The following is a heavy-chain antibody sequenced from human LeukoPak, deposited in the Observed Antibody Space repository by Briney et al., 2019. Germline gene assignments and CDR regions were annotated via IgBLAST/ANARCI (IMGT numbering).Heavy chain of an antibody. J-gene: IGHJ3*02. CDR1: GYTFTSYY. D-gene: IGHD3-9*01. Sequence: GASVKVSCKASGYTFTSYYMHWVRQAPGQGLEWMGIINPSGGSTSYAQKFQGRVTMTRDTSTSTVYMELSSLRSEDTAVYYCARVSSLMGSYYDILTEAFDIWGQGTMVTVSS. V-gene: IGHV1-46*01. CDR3: ARVSSLMGSYYDILTEAFDI. CDR2: INPSGGST.